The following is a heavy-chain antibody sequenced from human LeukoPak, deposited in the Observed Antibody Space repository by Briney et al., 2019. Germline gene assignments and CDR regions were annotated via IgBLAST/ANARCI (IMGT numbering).Heavy chain of an antibody. D-gene: IGHD5-12*01. CDR1: GFTFSNAW. CDR2: IKSKTDGGTT. J-gene: IGHJ4*02. Sequence: GGSLRLSCAASGFTFSNAWMSWVRQAPGKGLEWVGRIKSKTDGGTTDYAAPVKGRFTISRDDSKNTLYLQMNSLKTEDTAVYYCAAKAVGYSGFDRPWGQGTLVIVSS. V-gene: IGHV3-15*01. CDR3: AAKAVGYSGFDRP.